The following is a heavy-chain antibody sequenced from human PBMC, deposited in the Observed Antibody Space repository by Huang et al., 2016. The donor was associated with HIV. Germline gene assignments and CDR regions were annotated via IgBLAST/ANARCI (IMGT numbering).Heavy chain of an antibody. CDR3: ARHDIDCSDGSCSGFDY. Sequence: QLQLQESGPGLVKPSETLSLTCTVSGGSISSSSYYWGWIRQPPGKGLGWIGSIYYSGKTYYNPSRKSRVSISVDTAKNQFALRLSSVTASDTAVYYCARHDIDCSDGSCSGFDYWGQGSLVTVSS. J-gene: IGHJ4*02. D-gene: IGHD2-15*01. V-gene: IGHV4-39*01. CDR2: IYYSGKT. CDR1: GGSISSSSYY.